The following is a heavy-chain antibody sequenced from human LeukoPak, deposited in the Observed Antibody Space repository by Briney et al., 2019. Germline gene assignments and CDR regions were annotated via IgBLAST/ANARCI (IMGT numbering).Heavy chain of an antibody. CDR3: ASRYSSSRPFDP. D-gene: IGHD6-13*01. CDR2: ISSSGSSI. Sequence: GGSLRLSCAASGFTFSDYYMSWIRQAPGKGLEWVSYISSSGSSIKYSDSVKGRFTISRDNAKNSLYLQMNSLRADDTAVYYCASRYSSSRPFDPWGQGTLVTVSS. J-gene: IGHJ5*02. CDR1: GFTFSDYY. V-gene: IGHV3-11*04.